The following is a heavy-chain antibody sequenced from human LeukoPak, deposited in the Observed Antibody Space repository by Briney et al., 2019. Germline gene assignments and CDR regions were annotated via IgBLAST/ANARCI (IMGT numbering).Heavy chain of an antibody. Sequence: GGSLRLSCAASGFTFSNAWMSWVRQAPGKGLEWVANIKQDASEEYYVDSVKGRFTISRDNAKNSVYLHMNSLRADDTAVYYCARAFRTGMVPYWGQGTLVTVSS. J-gene: IGHJ4*02. CDR2: IKQDASEE. CDR3: ARAFRTGMVPY. CDR1: GFTFSNAW. D-gene: IGHD5-18*01. V-gene: IGHV3-7*01.